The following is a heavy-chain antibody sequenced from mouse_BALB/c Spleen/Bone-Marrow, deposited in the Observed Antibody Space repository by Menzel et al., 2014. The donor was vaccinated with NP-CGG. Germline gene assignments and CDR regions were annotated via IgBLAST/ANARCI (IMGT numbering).Heavy chain of an antibody. Sequence: QVHVKQSGPELVKPGASVKISCKASGYAFSSSWMNWVKQRPGQGLEWIGRIYPGDGDTNYNGKFKGKATLTADKSSSTAYMQLSSLTSVDSAVYFCARHAYGNSYWYFDVCGAGTTVTVSS. CDR2: IYPGDGDT. CDR1: GYAFSSSW. J-gene: IGHJ1*01. CDR3: ARHAYGNSYWYFDV. D-gene: IGHD2-1*01. V-gene: IGHV1-82*01.